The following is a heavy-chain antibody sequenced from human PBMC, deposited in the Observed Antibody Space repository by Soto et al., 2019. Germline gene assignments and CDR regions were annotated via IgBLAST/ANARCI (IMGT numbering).Heavy chain of an antibody. CDR2: ISYDGSNK. Sequence: QVQLVESGGGVVQPGRSLRLSCAASGFTFSSYAMHWVRQAPGKGLEWVAVISYDGSNKYYADSVKGRFTISRDNSKNTLYLQMNSLRAEDPAVYYCASWGSIAGDYCGQGTLVTVSS. V-gene: IGHV3-30-3*01. CDR1: GFTFSSYA. J-gene: IGHJ4*02. CDR3: ASWGSIAGDY. D-gene: IGHD3-16*01.